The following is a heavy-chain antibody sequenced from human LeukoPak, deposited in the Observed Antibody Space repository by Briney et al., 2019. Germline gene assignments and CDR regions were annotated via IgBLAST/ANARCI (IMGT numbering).Heavy chain of an antibody. CDR3: ARGPSGYHNT. Sequence: SETLSLTCTVSGASISTYYWSWVRQPPGKGLEWIGSIYYSGSTYYNPSLKSRVTISVDTSKNQFSLKLSSVTAVDTAVYYCARGPSGYHNTGGQGTLVTVSS. D-gene: IGHD5-12*01. J-gene: IGHJ4*02. V-gene: IGHV4-59*05. CDR2: IYYSGST. CDR1: GASISTYY.